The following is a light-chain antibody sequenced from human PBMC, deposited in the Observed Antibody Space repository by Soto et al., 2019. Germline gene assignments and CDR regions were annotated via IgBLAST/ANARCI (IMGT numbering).Light chain of an antibody. J-gene: IGLJ3*02. CDR2: MNN. CDR1: SSNIVDNS. V-gene: IGLV1-44*01. Sequence: QSVLTQPPSASGTPGQSITISCSGGSSNIVDNSVNWYQQLPGTAPKLLIYMNNERPSGVPDRFFGSKSGTSASLAISGLQSEDEADYYCAVWDATLNGPVFGGGTQLTVL. CDR3: AVWDATLNGPV.